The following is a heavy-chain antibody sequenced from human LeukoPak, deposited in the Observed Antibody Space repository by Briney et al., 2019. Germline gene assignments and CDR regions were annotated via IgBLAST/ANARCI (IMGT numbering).Heavy chain of an antibody. Sequence: GGSLRLSCAASGYRFSNNWMSWVRQAPGKGLEWVANIKQDGSEKYYVDSVKGRFTISRDNAKSSLYLQMSSLRAEDTAMYYCARDRVGDCDAFDVWGRGTVVTVSS. CDR2: IKQDGSEK. D-gene: IGHD2-21*01. V-gene: IGHV3-7*01. CDR3: ARDRVGDCDAFDV. CDR1: GYRFSNNW. J-gene: IGHJ3*01.